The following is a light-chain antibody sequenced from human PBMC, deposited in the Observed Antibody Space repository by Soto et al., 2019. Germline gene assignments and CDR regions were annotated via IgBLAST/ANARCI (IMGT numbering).Light chain of an antibody. CDR2: DAS. Sequence: DIQMTQSPSTLSASVGDRVTITCRASQSIISWVAWYQQKPGKAPKLLIYDASSLERGVPSRFSGSGSGTEFTLTISSLQPDDFATYYCQQYRTFGHGTKVDIK. CDR1: QSIISW. J-gene: IGKJ1*01. V-gene: IGKV1-5*01. CDR3: QQYRT.